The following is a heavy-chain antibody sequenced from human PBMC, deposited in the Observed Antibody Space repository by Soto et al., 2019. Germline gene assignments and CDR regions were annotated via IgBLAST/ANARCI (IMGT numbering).Heavy chain of an antibody. D-gene: IGHD6-25*01. Sequence: QPVGSLRLSCAASGFTFSSYSMNWVRQAPGKGLEWVSYISSSSTIYYADSVKGRFTISRDSAKNSLYLQMNSLRDEDTAVYYCARVSWQRFDYWGQGTLVTVSS. CDR1: GFTFSSYS. CDR3: ARVSWQRFDY. CDR2: ISSSSTI. V-gene: IGHV3-48*02. J-gene: IGHJ4*02.